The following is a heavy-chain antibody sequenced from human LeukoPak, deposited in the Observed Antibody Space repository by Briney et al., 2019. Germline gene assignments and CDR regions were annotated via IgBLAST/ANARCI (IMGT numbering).Heavy chain of an antibody. CDR2: INPSGGST. V-gene: IGHV1-46*01. J-gene: IGHJ3*02. Sequence: GASVKVPCKASGYTFTSYYMHWVRQAPGQGLEWMGIINPSGGSTSYAQKFQGRVTMTRDTSTSTVYMELSSLRSEDTAVYYCARDKGGDFWSGWDAFDIWGQGTMVTVSS. CDR1: GYTFTSYY. D-gene: IGHD3-3*01. CDR3: ARDKGGDFWSGWDAFDI.